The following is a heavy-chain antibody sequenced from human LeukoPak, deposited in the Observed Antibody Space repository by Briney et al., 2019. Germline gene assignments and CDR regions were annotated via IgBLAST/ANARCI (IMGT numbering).Heavy chain of an antibody. CDR2: IHYSGST. V-gene: IGHV4-59*01. CDR3: ARHSYYYGSGSYQFDY. CDR1: GGSISSYY. D-gene: IGHD3-10*01. J-gene: IGHJ4*02. Sequence: SETLSLTCNVSGGSISSYYWSWIRQPPGKGLEWIGYIHYSGSTNYNPSLKSRVTISLDTSKNQFSLRLSAVTAADTAVYYCARHSYYYGSGSYQFDYWGQGTLVTVSS.